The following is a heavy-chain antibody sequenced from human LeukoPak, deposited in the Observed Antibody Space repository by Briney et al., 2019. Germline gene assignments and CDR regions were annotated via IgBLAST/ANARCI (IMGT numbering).Heavy chain of an antibody. J-gene: IGHJ6*02. D-gene: IGHD6-13*01. CDR3: ARGGSSWYLRDYYYYYGMDV. V-gene: IGHV3-30*14. CDR1: GFTFSSYA. CDR2: ISYDGSNK. Sequence: PGGSLRLSCAASGFTFSSYAMHWVRQAPGKGLEWVAVISYDGSNKYYADSVKGRFTTSRDNSKNTLYLQMNSLRAEDTAVYYCARGGSSWYLRDYYYYYGMDVWGQGTTVTVSS.